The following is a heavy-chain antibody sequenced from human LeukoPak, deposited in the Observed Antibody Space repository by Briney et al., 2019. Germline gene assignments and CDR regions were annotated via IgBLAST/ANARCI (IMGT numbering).Heavy chain of an antibody. CDR3: ARDYDSSGYFDY. CDR1: GGSFSGYY. J-gene: IGHJ4*02. V-gene: IGHV4-34*01. Sequence: SETLSLTCAVYGGSFSGYYWSWIRQPPGKGLEWIGEINHSGSTNYNPSLKSRVTISVDTSKNQFSLKLSSATAADTAVYYCARDYDSSGYFDYWGQGTLVTVSS. D-gene: IGHD3-22*01. CDR2: INHSGST.